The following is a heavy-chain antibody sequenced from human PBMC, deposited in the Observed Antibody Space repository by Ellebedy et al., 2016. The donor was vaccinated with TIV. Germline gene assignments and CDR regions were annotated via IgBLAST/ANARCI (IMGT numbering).Heavy chain of an antibody. CDR3: ARDLVGATGRYFDL. Sequence: KFQGRVTITRDTSASTAYMELSSLRSEDTAVYYCARDLVGATGRYFDLWGRGTLVTVSS. D-gene: IGHD1-26*01. J-gene: IGHJ2*01. V-gene: IGHV1-3*01.